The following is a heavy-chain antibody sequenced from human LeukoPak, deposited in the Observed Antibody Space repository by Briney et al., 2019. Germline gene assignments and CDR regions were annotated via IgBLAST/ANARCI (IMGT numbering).Heavy chain of an antibody. D-gene: IGHD2-15*01. V-gene: IGHV4-39*01. CDR3: ARHGSERYAFDI. Sequence: PSETLSLTCTVSGGSISSSTYYWGWIRQPPGKGLEWIGSIYYSGSTNYNPSLKSRVTISVDTSKNQFSLKLSSVTAADTAVYYCARHGSERYAFDIWGQGTMVTVSS. CDR1: GGSISSSTYY. J-gene: IGHJ3*02. CDR2: IYYSGST.